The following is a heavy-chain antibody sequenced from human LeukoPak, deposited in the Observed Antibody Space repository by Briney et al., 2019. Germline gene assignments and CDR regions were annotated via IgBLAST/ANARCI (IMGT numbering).Heavy chain of an antibody. CDR3: ARWGVGDY. V-gene: IGHV3-43*01. Sequence: GGSLRLSCAASGFTFADYTMHWVRQAPGKGLEWVSLISWDGGSTYYADSVKGRFTISRDNAKNSLYLQMNSLRAEDTAVYYCARWGVGDYWGQGTLVTVSS. CDR1: GFTFADYT. D-gene: IGHD5-24*01. CDR2: ISWDGGST. J-gene: IGHJ4*02.